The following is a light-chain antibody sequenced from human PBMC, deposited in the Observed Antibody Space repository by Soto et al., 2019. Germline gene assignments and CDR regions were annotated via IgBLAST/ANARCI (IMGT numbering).Light chain of an antibody. V-gene: IGLV2-8*01. CDR1: SSDVGGYXY. Sequence: QSALTQPPSASGSPGQSVAISCTGTSSDVGGYXYVSWYQQHPGKAPKLMIYEVNKRPSGVPDRFSGSKSGNTASLTVSGLQAEDEADYYCSSYAGSSNVFGTGTKLTVL. CDR3: SSYAGSSNV. CDR2: EVN. J-gene: IGLJ1*01.